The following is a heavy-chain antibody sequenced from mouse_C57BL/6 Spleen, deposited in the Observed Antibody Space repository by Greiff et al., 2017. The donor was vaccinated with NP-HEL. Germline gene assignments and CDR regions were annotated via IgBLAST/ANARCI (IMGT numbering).Heavy chain of an antibody. V-gene: IGHV3-6*01. J-gene: IGHJ3*01. CDR1: GYSITSGYY. CDR3: AREGTVVDAWFAY. D-gene: IGHD1-1*01. CDR2: ISYDGSN. Sequence: EVQLQESGPGLVKPSQSLSLTCSVTGYSITSGYYWNWIRQFPGNKLEWMGYISYDGSNNYNPSLKNRISITRDTSKNQFFLKLNSVTTEDTATYYCAREGTVVDAWFAYWGQGTLVTVSA.